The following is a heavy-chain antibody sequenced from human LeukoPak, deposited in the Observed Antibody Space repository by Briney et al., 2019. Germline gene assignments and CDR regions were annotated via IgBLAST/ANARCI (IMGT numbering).Heavy chain of an antibody. CDR1: GSNFGSYW. D-gene: IGHD6-19*01. Sequence: GESLEISCKSSGSNFGSYWIGWVRQMPGKGLEWMGIIYPGDSDTRYSPSFQGQVTISADKSISTAYLQLSSLKASDTAIYYCAKHGKYSSGSHYFDYWGQGTLVTVSS. V-gene: IGHV5-51*01. CDR3: AKHGKYSSGSHYFDY. J-gene: IGHJ4*02. CDR2: IYPGDSDT.